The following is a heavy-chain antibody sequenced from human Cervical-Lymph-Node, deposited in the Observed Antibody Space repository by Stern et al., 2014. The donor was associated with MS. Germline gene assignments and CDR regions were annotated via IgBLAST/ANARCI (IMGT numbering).Heavy chain of an antibody. CDR3: AKGRYCTGGRCYTYFDD. D-gene: IGHD2-15*01. J-gene: IGHJ4*02. CDR1: GFTFDDYV. Sequence: EVQLVESGGTLVQPGRSLRLSCAASGFTFDDYVMHWVRQPPGKGLEWVSGIRWNSGSIDYSDSVKGRFTISRDNAKNSLYLQMNSLRAEDTAFYYCAKGRYCTGGRCYTYFDDWGQGTLVTVSS. CDR2: IRWNSGSI. V-gene: IGHV3-9*01.